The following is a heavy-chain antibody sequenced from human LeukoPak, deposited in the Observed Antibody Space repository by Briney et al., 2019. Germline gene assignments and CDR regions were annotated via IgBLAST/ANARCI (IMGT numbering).Heavy chain of an antibody. D-gene: IGHD5-12*01. V-gene: IGHV1-69*05. CDR3: ARALRGYSGFHYYYYYMDA. J-gene: IGHJ6*03. CDR2: IIPIFGTA. CDR1: GGTFSSYA. Sequence: ASVKVSCKASGGTFSSYAISWVRQAPGQGLEWMGGIIPIFGTANYAQKFQGRVTITTDESTSTAYMELSSLRSEDTAVYYCARALRGYSGFHYYYYYMDAWGKGTTVTVSS.